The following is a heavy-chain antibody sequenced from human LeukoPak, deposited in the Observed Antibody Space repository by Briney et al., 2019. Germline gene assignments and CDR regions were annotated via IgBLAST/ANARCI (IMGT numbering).Heavy chain of an antibody. Sequence: SVTVSCKASGGTFSSYAFSWVRQAPGQGLEWMGGIIPIVGTTNYAQMFQGRVTITADESTSTAYMELSSLRSEDTAVYYCARGGYYYDSSGYSHLPDYWGQGTLATVSA. D-gene: IGHD3-22*01. CDR1: GGTFSSYA. J-gene: IGHJ4*02. CDR3: ARGGYYYDSSGYSHLPDY. V-gene: IGHV1-69*13. CDR2: IIPIVGTT.